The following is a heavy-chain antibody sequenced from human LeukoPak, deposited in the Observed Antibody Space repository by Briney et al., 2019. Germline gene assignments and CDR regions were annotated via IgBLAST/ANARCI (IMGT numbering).Heavy chain of an antibody. CDR1: GFTFGSYG. CDR2: IRYDGSNK. V-gene: IGHV3-30*02. CDR3: AKDGSSGWYSIDY. D-gene: IGHD6-19*01. Sequence: AGGSLRLSCAASGFTFGSYGMHWVRQAPGKGLEWVAFIRYDGSNKYYADSVKGRFTISRDNSKNTLYLQMNSLRAEDTAVYYCAKDGSSGWYSIDYWGQGTLVTVSS. J-gene: IGHJ4*02.